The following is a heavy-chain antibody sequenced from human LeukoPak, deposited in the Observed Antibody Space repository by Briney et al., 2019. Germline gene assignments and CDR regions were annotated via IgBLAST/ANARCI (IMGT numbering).Heavy chain of an antibody. J-gene: IGHJ4*02. CDR1: GFTFSSYG. Sequence: PGXXLRLSCAASGFTFSSYGMHWVRQAPGKGLEWVAFIRYDGSNKYYADSVKGRFTISRDNSKNTLYLQMNSLRAEDTAVYYCATRVGYYFDYWGQGTLVTVSS. CDR3: ATRVGYYFDY. CDR2: IRYDGSNK. V-gene: IGHV3-30*02. D-gene: IGHD2-2*01.